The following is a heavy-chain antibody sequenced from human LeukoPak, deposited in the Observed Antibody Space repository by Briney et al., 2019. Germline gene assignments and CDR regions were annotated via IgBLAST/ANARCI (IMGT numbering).Heavy chain of an antibody. CDR1: GGSISSSSYY. Sequence: SETLSLTCTVSGGSISSSSYYWSWIRQPAGKGLEWIGRIYTSGSTNYNPSLKSRVTISVDTSKNQFSLKLSSVTAADTAVYYCARGGTGTRGYAFDIWGQGTMVTVSS. J-gene: IGHJ3*02. V-gene: IGHV4-61*02. D-gene: IGHD3-10*01. CDR2: IYTSGST. CDR3: ARGGTGTRGYAFDI.